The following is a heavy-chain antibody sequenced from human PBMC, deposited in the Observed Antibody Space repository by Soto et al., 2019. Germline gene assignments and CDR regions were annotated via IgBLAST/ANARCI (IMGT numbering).Heavy chain of an antibody. V-gene: IGHV1-3*01. D-gene: IGHD2-2*01. J-gene: IGHJ3*02. Sequence: ASVKVSCKASGYTFINHGISWVRQAPGQRLEWMGWINAGNGNTKYSQKFQGRVTITRDTSASTAYMELSSLRSEDTAVYYCARRRVVPAANDAFDIWGQGTMVTVSS. CDR1: GYTFINHG. CDR3: ARRRVVPAANDAFDI. CDR2: INAGNGNT.